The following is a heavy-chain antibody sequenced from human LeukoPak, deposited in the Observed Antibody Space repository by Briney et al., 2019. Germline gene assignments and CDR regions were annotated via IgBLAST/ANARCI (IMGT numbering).Heavy chain of an antibody. Sequence: GASVKVSCKASGYTFTSYDINWVRQATGQGLEWMGWMNPNSGNTGYAQKFQGRVTMTRNTSIGTAYMELSSLRSEDTAVYYCARAPWSSSSRPYNWFDPWGQGTLVTVSS. CDR1: GYTFTSYD. CDR3: ARAPWSSSSRPYNWFDP. V-gene: IGHV1-8*01. CDR2: MNPNSGNT. J-gene: IGHJ5*02. D-gene: IGHD6-13*01.